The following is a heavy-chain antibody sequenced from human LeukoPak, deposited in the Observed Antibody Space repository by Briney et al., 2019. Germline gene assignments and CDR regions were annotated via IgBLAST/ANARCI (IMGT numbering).Heavy chain of an antibody. V-gene: IGHV3-33*01. D-gene: IGHD3-22*01. CDR2: IWYDGSNK. CDR1: GFTFSSYG. Sequence: GRSLRLSCAASGFTFSSYGLPWVRQAPGKGLEWVAVIWYDGSNKYYADSVKGRFTISRDNSKNTLYLQMNSLRVEDTAVYYCARGNTAYYYDSSGYYPDYWGQGTLVTVSS. J-gene: IGHJ4*02. CDR3: ARGNTAYYYDSSGYYPDY.